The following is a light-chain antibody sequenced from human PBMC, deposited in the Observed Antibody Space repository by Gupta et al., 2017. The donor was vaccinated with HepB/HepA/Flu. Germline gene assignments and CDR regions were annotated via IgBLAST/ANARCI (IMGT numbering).Light chain of an antibody. V-gene: IGLV2-14*03. CDR1: SRDVGGYDS. Sequence: QSALTQPASVSGSPGQSITISCTGTSRDVGGYDSVSWYHQHSGKAPKLMIYDVSNRPSGVSNRFSGSKSGNTASLTISGLQAEDEADYYCSSFTSINFMVFGGGTKLTVL. CDR2: DVS. CDR3: SSFTSINFMV. J-gene: IGLJ2*01.